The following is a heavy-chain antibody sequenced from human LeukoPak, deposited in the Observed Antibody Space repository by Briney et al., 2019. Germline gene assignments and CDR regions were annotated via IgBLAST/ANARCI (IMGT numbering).Heavy chain of an antibody. CDR1: GFTFSSAA. D-gene: IGHD2-8*02. CDR2: IAHHGNNK. V-gene: IGHV3-30*02. J-gene: IGHJ4*02. Sequence: GGSLRLPCGASGFTFSSAAMHWVRQGPGKGLEWVAYIAHHGNNKYYADSVKGRFTISRDNSKGSLYLQMNSLRADDTAVYYCAKDGSWSCTDWGQGTLVRVSS. CDR3: AKDGSWSCTD.